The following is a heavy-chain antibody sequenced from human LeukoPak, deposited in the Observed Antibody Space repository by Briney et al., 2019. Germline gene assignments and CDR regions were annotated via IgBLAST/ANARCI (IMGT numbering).Heavy chain of an antibody. J-gene: IGHJ4*02. V-gene: IGHV3-30*18. CDR1: GFTFNSYG. CDR3: AKDVEAVTMIVPY. D-gene: IGHD3-22*01. Sequence: GRSLRLSCAASGFTFNSYGMHLVGQAPGKGLEWVAVISYDGSNKYYADSVKGRFTISRDNSKNTLYLQMNSLRAEDTAVYYCAKDVEAVTMIVPYWGQGTLVTVAS. CDR2: ISYDGSNK.